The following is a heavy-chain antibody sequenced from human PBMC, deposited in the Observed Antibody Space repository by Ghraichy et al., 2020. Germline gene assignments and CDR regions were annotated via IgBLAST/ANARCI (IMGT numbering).Heavy chain of an antibody. CDR2: IKQDGGEE. Sequence: GGSLRLSCVASGFTFKNYWMTWVRQAPGKGLEWVANIKQDGGEENYADSVKGRFTISRDNAKNSLYLQMNSLRTEDTAVYYCARDQGTTVTSYAFNIWGRGTKVTVSS. J-gene: IGHJ3*02. D-gene: IGHD4-11*01. V-gene: IGHV3-7*01. CDR3: ARDQGTTVTSYAFNI. CDR1: GFTFKNYW.